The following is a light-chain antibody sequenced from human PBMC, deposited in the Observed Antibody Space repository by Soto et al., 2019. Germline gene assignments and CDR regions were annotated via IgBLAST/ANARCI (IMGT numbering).Light chain of an antibody. CDR3: PQYYSTPLT. J-gene: IGKJ4*01. V-gene: IGKV4-1*01. CDR2: WAS. CDR1: QSVLYSSNNKNY. Sequence: DIVMTQSPDSLAVSLGERATINCKSSQSVLYSSNNKNYLAWYQQKPGQPPKLLIYWASTRESGVPDRFSCSGAGTDCTLPISSLQAEDVEVDDCPQYYSTPLTFGGGTKVDIK.